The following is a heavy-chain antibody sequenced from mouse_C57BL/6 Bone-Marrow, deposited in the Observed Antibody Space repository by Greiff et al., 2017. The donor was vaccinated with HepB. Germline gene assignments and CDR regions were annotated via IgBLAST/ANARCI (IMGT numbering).Heavy chain of an antibody. V-gene: IGHV5-12*01. D-gene: IGHD1-1*01. CDR1: GFTFSDYY. J-gene: IGHJ3*01. Sequence: EVKLVESGGGLVQPGGSLKLSCAASGFTFSDYYMYWVRQTPEKRLEWVAYISNGGGSTYYPDTVKGRFTISRDNAKNNLYLQMNRLKSEDTAMYYCARPRIYYYGSSYAWFAYWGQGTLVTVSA. CDR3: ARPRIYYYGSSYAWFAY. CDR2: ISNGGGST.